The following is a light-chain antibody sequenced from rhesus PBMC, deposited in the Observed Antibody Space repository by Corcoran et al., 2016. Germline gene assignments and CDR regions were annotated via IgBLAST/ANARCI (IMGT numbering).Light chain of an antibody. CDR1: QSVGSY. V-gene: IGKV3-24*04. J-gene: IGKJ2*01. CDR3: HQSSNLSS. Sequence: ETVVTQSPATLALSPGERATLSCRASQSVGSYLAWYQQKPGQAPRLLIDGASSRATGIPDRLSGSGSGTECTLTSSSLEPEDVGVYYCHQSSNLSSFGQGTKVEIK. CDR2: GAS.